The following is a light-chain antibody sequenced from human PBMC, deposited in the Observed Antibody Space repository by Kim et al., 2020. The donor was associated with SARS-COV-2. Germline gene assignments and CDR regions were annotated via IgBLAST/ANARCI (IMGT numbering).Light chain of an antibody. V-gene: IGLV1-51*01. Sequence: PGQKVTISCSGSSSNIGNNYVSWYQQLPGTAPKLLIYDNNKRPSGIPDRFSGSKSGTSATLGITGLQTGDEADYYCGTWDSSLSGVFGGGTKVTVL. CDR1: SSNIGNNY. CDR3: GTWDSSLSGV. CDR2: DNN. J-gene: IGLJ3*02.